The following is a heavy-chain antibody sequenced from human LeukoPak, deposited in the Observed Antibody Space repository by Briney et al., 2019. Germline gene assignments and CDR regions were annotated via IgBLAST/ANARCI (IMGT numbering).Heavy chain of an antibody. J-gene: IGHJ4*02. CDR2: INHSGST. D-gene: IGHD6-13*01. CDR3: ARAGDSSSWYRPFDY. V-gene: IGHV4-34*01. Sequence: PSETLSLTYAVYGGSFSGYYWSWIRQPPGKGLEWIGEINHSGSTNYNPSLKSRVTISVDTSKNQFSLKLSSVTAADTAVYYCARAGDSSSWYRPFDYWGQGTLVTVSS. CDR1: GGSFSGYY.